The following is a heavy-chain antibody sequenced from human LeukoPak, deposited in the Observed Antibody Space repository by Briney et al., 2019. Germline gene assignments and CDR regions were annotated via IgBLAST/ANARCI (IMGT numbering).Heavy chain of an antibody. CDR1: GGSISSSSYY. CDR2: IYYSGST. V-gene: IGHV4-39*07. D-gene: IGHD6-19*01. J-gene: IGHJ1*01. CDR3: ARNDLAVAGTRGGYFQH. Sequence: SETLSLTCTVSGGSISSSSYYWGWIRQPPGKGLEWIGSIYYSGSTYYNPSLKSRVTISVDTSKNQFSLKLSSVTAADTAVYYCARNDLAVAGTRGGYFQHWGQGTLVTVSS.